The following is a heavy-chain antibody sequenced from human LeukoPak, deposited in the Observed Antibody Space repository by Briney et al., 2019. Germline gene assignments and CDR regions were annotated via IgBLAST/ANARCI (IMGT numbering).Heavy chain of an antibody. Sequence: PGGSLRLSCAASGFTVSSNYMSWVRQAPGKGLEWVSVIYSGGSTYYADSVKGRFTISRDNSKNTLYLQMNSLRAEDTAVYYCARDQASDYVWGSYRPYYFDYWGQGTLVTVSS. V-gene: IGHV3-66*01. CDR3: ARDQASDYVWGSYRPYYFDY. CDR1: GFTVSSNY. D-gene: IGHD3-16*02. CDR2: IYSGGST. J-gene: IGHJ4*02.